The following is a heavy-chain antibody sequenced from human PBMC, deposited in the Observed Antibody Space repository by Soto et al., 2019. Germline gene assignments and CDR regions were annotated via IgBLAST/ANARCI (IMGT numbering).Heavy chain of an antibody. J-gene: IGHJ3*02. CDR2: MSHSGGT. V-gene: IGHV4-34*01. D-gene: IGHD1-1*01. CDR3: ARVERGTATTVVDAFDI. CDR1: GGFVSSGSYY. Sequence: QVQLQQWGAGLLKPSETLSLTCAVYGGFVSSGSYYWSWIRQPPGKGLEWIGEMSHSGGTHFNPSLKSRVPISVDTSKNRFSLKMSSVTAADTALYYCARVERGTATTVVDAFDIWGPGTMVTVSS.